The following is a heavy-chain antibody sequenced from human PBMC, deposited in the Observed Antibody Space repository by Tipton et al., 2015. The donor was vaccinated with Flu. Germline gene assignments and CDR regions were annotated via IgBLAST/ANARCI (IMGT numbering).Heavy chain of an antibody. CDR3: ARRDYSNYVSEPKNWFDS. Sequence: LRLSCTVSGGFFSSYYWNWIRQPPGKGLEWIGYIYNSQYTKYNPSLKSRVTISEDTSKKQFSLKLSSVTAADTAVYYCARRDYSNYVSEPKNWFDSWGQGALVIVSS. CDR2: IYNSQYT. D-gene: IGHD4-11*01. V-gene: IGHV4-4*09. CDR1: GGFFSSYY. J-gene: IGHJ5*01.